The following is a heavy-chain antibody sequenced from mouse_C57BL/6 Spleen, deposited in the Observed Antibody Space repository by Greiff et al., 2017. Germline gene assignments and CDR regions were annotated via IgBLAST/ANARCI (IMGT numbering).Heavy chain of an antibody. V-gene: IGHV5-17*01. CDR1: GFTFSDYG. Sequence: EVQLVESGGGLVKPGGSLKLSCAASGFTFSDYGMHWVRQAPEKGLEWVAYISSGSSTIYYADTVKGRFTISRDNAKNTLFLQMTSLRSEDTAMYYCATTVVGAMDYWGQGTSVTVSS. D-gene: IGHD1-1*01. CDR2: ISSGSSTI. CDR3: ATTVVGAMDY. J-gene: IGHJ4*01.